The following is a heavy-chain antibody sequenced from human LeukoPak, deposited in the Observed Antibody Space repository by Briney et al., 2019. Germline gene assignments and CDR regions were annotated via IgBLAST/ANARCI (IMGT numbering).Heavy chain of an antibody. V-gene: IGHV4-59*01. J-gene: IGHJ4*02. CDR3: ARDDSSGYYHGAFDY. Sequence: SETLSLTCTVSGGSISSYYWSWIRQPPGKGLEWIGYIYYSGSTNYNPSLKSRVTISVDTSKDQFSLKLSSVTAADTAVYYCARDDSSGYYHGAFDYWGQGTLVTFSS. CDR2: IYYSGST. D-gene: IGHD3-22*01. CDR1: GGSISSYY.